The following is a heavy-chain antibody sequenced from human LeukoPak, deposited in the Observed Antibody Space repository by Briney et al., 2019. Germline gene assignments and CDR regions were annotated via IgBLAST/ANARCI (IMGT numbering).Heavy chain of an antibody. CDR2: IYYSGST. V-gene: IGHV4-59*01. D-gene: IGHD5-18*01. J-gene: IGHJ4*02. CDR3: ARGTWIQLFHNYFDY. CDR1: GGSISSYY. Sequence: SSETLSLTCTVSGGSISSYYWSWIRQPPGKGLEWIGYIYYSGSTNYNPSLKSRVTISVDTSKNQFSLKLSSVTAADTAVYYCARGTWIQLFHNYFDYWGQGTLVTVSS.